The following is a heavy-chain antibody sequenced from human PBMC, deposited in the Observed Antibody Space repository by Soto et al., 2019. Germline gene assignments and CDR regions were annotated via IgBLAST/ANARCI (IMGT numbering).Heavy chain of an antibody. CDR1: GGTFSSYA. J-gene: IGHJ4*02. CDR3: ARQQDYYDSSGCLDY. V-gene: IGHV1-69*01. CDR2: IIPIFGTA. D-gene: IGHD3-22*01. Sequence: QVQLVQSGAEVKKPGSSVKVSCKASGGTFSSYAISWVRQAPGQGLEWMGGIIPIFGTANYAQKFQGRVTITADESTSTDYMELSSLSSEYTAVYYCARQQDYYDSSGCLDYWGQGTLVTVSS.